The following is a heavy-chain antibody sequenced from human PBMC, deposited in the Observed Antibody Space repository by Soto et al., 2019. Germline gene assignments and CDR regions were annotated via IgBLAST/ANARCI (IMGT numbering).Heavy chain of an antibody. CDR1: GYSFTSYW. Sequence: GESLKISCKGSGYSFTSYWIGWVRQMPGKGLEWMGIIYPGDSDTRYSPSFQGQVTISADKSISTAYLQWSSLKASDTAMYYCETQRMGQPGAGYYYYGMDVWGQGTTVTVSS. D-gene: IGHD1-1*01. J-gene: IGHJ6*02. CDR3: ETQRMGQPGAGYYYYGMDV. V-gene: IGHV5-51*01. CDR2: IYPGDSDT.